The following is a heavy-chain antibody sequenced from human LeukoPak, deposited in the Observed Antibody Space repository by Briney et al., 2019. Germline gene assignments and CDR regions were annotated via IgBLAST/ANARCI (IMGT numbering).Heavy chain of an antibody. V-gene: IGHV3-11*03. CDR2: ISYSSNHT. Sequence: GGSLRLSCAASGFTFSDYYMSWIRQAPGKGLEWVSYISYSSNHTNYADSVKGRFTISRDNAKNSLYLQMNSLRAEDTAVYYCARHIMGARLDYWGQGTLVTVSS. D-gene: IGHD1-26*01. J-gene: IGHJ4*02. CDR3: ARHIMGARLDY. CDR1: GFTFSDYY.